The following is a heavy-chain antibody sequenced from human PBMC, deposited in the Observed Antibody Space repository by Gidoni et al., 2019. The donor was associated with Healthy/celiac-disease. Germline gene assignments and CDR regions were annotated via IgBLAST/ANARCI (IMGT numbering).Heavy chain of an antibody. CDR1: GFTFSSYA. J-gene: IGHJ4*02. D-gene: IGHD3-22*01. CDR2: ISGSGGST. Sequence: EVQLLESGGGLVQPGGSLRLSCAASGFTFSSYAMSWVRQAPGKGLEWVSAISGSGGSTYYADSVKGRFTISRDNSKNTLYLQMNSLRAEDTAVYYCANKAYDSSGYHYYFDYWGQGTLVTVSS. CDR3: ANKAYDSSGYHYYFDY. V-gene: IGHV3-23*01.